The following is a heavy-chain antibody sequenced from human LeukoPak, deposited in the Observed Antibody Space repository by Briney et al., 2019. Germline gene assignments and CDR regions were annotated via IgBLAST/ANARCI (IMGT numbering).Heavy chain of an antibody. J-gene: IGHJ4*02. CDR1: GFTFTTYA. CDR3: AKDVRGGCSGTTCFY. V-gene: IGHV3-23*01. Sequence: GGSLRLSCAASGFTFTTYAMSWVRQAPGKGLEWVSDISAGGNFIVYADSVRGRFTVSRDNSKNMVYLQMFSLRAEDTAIYYCAKDVRGGCSGTTCFYWGQGTPVIASS. D-gene: IGHD2-15*01. CDR2: ISAGGNFI.